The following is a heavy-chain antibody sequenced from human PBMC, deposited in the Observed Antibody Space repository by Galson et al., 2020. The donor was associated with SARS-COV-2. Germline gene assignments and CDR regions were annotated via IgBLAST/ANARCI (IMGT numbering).Heavy chain of an antibody. CDR1: GFTFDDYA. V-gene: IGHV3-9*01. CDR2: ISWNSGSI. Sequence: GGSLRLSCAASGFTFDDYAMHWVRQAPGKGLEWVSGISWNSGSIGYADSVKGRFTISRDNAKNSLYLQMNSLRAEDTALYYCAKLVSAAAGPHFDYWGQGTLVTVSS. CDR3: AKLVSAAAGPHFDY. J-gene: IGHJ4*02. D-gene: IGHD6-13*01.